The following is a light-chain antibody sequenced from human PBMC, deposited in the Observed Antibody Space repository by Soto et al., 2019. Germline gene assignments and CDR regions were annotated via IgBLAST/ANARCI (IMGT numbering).Light chain of an antibody. Sequence: QSALTQPASVSGSPGQLITISCTGSSSDVGGYNSVSWYQQHPGKVPKLVIYDVINRPSGISSRFSGSKSGNTASLTISGLQAEDEAHYYCSSYTSISASVIFGGGTKVTVL. CDR1: SSDVGGYNS. J-gene: IGLJ2*01. V-gene: IGLV2-14*03. CDR2: DVI. CDR3: SSYTSISASVI.